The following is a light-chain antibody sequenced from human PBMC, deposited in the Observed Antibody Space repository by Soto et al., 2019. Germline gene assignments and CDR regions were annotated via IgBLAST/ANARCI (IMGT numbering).Light chain of an antibody. CDR3: QHRSHWPPWT. Sequence: EVVLTQSPATLSLSPGERATLSCRASQSVSSYLAWYQQKPGQAPRLLIYDASNRATGIPARFSGSGSGTDFTLTISSLEPEDFAVYYCQHRSHWPPWTFGRGTKV. CDR1: QSVSSY. J-gene: IGKJ1*01. CDR2: DAS. V-gene: IGKV3-11*01.